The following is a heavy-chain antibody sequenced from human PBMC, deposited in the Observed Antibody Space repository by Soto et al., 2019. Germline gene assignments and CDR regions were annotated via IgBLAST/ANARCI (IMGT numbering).Heavy chain of an antibody. CDR1: GYTFSNYD. CDR3: AKVSRKGSAIAFDY. Sequence: QVQLVQSGAELKKPGASVKVSCKASGYTFSNYDMNWVRQATGQGPEWIGWVNPNNGDTGYAQKFQGRVTLTTDTSTTTAYMELTSLRSEDTAIYYCAKVSRKGSAIAFDYWGQGTLITVSS. J-gene: IGHJ4*02. V-gene: IGHV1-8*01. CDR2: VNPNNGDT. D-gene: IGHD3-10*01.